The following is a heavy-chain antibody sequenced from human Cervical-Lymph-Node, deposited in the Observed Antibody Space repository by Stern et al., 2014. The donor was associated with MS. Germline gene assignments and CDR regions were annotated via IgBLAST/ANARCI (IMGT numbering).Heavy chain of an antibody. J-gene: IGHJ3*02. CDR2: IDPDRGGT. Sequence: QVQLVQSGAEVKKPGASVKVSCTAAAYIFTAYYIHWLRQAPGQGLVWLGWIDPDRGGTNYAQKFQGRVTMTRDTSISTAYMELTSPTSDDTAVYYCARMAYSNIYYAGLDIWGQGTMVTVSS. V-gene: IGHV1-2*02. CDR3: ARMAYSNIYYAGLDI. CDR1: AYIFTAYY. D-gene: IGHD6-13*01.